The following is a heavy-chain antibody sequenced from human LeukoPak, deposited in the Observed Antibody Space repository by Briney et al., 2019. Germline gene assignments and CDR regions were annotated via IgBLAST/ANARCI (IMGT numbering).Heavy chain of an antibody. CDR1: GFTFNDYY. J-gene: IGHJ5*02. CDR3: ATDGAGFDT. Sequence: RGGSLELSFAASGFTFNDYYMSWIRRAPGKGPEWLSYINIGGTNTHYADSVKGRFTISRDNAKKSLYLEMNNLRAEDTAVYYCATDGAGFDTWGQGVLVTVSS. CDR2: INIGGTNT. V-gene: IGHV3-11*01.